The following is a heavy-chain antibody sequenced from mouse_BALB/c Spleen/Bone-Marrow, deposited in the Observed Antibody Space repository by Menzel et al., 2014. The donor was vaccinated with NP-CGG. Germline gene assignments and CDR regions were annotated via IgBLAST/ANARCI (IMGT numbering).Heavy chain of an antibody. Sequence: EVKLVESGGGLVQPGGSLKLSCAASGFDFSRYWMSWVRQAPGKGLEWIGEINPDSNTINYTPSLKDKFIISRDNAENTLYLQMSKVRSEDTALYYCSRLGYYGGFAYWGQGTLVTVSA. D-gene: IGHD2-3*01. CDR1: GFDFSRYW. CDR3: SRLGYYGGFAY. V-gene: IGHV4-1*02. CDR2: INPDSNTI. J-gene: IGHJ3*01.